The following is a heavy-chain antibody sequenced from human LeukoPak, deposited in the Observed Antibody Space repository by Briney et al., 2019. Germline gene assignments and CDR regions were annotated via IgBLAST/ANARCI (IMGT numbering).Heavy chain of an antibody. J-gene: IGHJ6*03. D-gene: IGHD2-15*01. Sequence: ASVKVSCKASGYTFTSYGISWVRQAPGQGLEWMGWISAYNGNTNYAQKLQGRVTITTDTSTSTAYMELRSLRSDDTAVYYCARDQWSMRAYYYYYYYMDVWGKGTTVTVSS. CDR2: ISAYNGNT. CDR1: GYTFTSYG. CDR3: ARDQWSMRAYYYYYYYMDV. V-gene: IGHV1-18*01.